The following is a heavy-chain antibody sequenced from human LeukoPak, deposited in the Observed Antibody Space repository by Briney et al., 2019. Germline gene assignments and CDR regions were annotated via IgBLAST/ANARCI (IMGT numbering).Heavy chain of an antibody. CDR1: GFTFSNYW. D-gene: IGHD3-22*01. J-gene: IGHJ4*02. CDR2: IKQDGSEK. V-gene: IGHV3-7*01. Sequence: AGGSLRLSCAASGFTFSNYWMSWVRQAPGKGLEWVANIKQDGSEKYYVNSVKGRFTISRDNAKNSLYLQMNSLRAEDTAVYYCAKTLYYYDSSGLFDYWGQGTLVTVSS. CDR3: AKTLYYYDSSGLFDY.